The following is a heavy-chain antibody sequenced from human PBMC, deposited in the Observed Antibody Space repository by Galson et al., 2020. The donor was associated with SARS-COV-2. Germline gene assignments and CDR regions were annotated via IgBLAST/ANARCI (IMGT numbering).Heavy chain of an antibody. CDR3: ARVDIVVVVAADSWYYFDY. Sequence: ASVKVSCKASGYTFTSYGISWVRQAPGQGLEWMGWISAYHGNTNYAQKLQGRVTMTTDTSTSTAYMELRSLRSDDTAVYYCARVDIVVVVAADSWYYFDYWGQGTLGTVSS. J-gene: IGHJ4*02. D-gene: IGHD2-15*01. V-gene: IGHV1-18*01. CDR2: ISAYHGNT. CDR1: GYTFTSYG.